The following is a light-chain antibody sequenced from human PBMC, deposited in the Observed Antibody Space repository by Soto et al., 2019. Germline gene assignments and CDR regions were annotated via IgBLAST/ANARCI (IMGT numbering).Light chain of an antibody. J-gene: IGKJ4*01. Sequence: ERVLIHSAATLAVSGGGMAALSCMASPSVSNSLAWYQHKPGQAPRLLIYDASNRATGVPTRFSGSGSGTDFTLTISSLEPEDFAVYYCQQRNKWPPVTFGGGTKVDIK. CDR2: DAS. CDR1: PSVSNS. V-gene: IGKV3-11*01. CDR3: QQRNKWPPVT.